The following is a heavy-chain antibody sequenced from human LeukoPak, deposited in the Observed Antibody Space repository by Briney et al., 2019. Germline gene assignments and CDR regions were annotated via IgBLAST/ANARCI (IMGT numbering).Heavy chain of an antibody. V-gene: IGHV3-30-3*01. J-gene: IGHJ6*02. CDR3: ARDQAYSSSSYYYGMDV. D-gene: IGHD6-6*01. CDR2: ISYDGSNK. Sequence: PGRSLRLSCAASGFTFSSYAMHWVRQAPGKGLEWVAVISYDGSNKYYADSVKGRFTISRDNSKNTLYLQMNSLRAEDTAVYYCARDQAYSSSSYYYGMDVWGQGTTVTVSS. CDR1: GFTFSSYA.